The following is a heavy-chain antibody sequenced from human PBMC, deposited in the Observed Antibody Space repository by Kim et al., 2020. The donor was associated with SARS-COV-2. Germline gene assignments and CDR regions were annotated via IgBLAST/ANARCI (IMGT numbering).Heavy chain of an antibody. CDR2: IYYSGST. CDR3: ARSKGYSYGYGFDAFDI. D-gene: IGHD5-18*01. J-gene: IGHJ3*02. CDR1: GGSISSYY. Sequence: SETLSLTCTVSGGSISSYYWSWIRQPPGKGLEWIGYIYYSGSTNYNPSLKSRVTISVDTSKNQFSLKLSSVTAADTAVYYCARSKGYSYGYGFDAFDIWG. V-gene: IGHV4-59*01.